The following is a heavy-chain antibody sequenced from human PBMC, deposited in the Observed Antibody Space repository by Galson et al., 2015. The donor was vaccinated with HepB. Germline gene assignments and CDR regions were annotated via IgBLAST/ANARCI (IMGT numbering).Heavy chain of an antibody. V-gene: IGHV3-48*01. CDR2: IDSVSVNR. D-gene: IGHD5-18*01. Sequence: SLRLSCAASGFAFHTYNMNWVRLAPGKGLEWVSYIDSVSVNRYYSDSVQGRFTISGDNAKNSLYLQMNGLRAEDTAIYFCARRGYSYGAQSNYFYFGLDVWGQGTTVTVSS. CDR1: GFAFHTYN. J-gene: IGHJ6*02. CDR3: ARRGYSYGAQSNYFYFGLDV.